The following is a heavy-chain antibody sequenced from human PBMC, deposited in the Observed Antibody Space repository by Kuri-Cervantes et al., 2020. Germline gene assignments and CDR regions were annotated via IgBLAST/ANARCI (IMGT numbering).Heavy chain of an antibody. CDR2: IIPIFGTA. CDR3: ASRYYDSSPLAPFDY. Sequence: SVKVSCKASGYSFTTYGMNWVPQAPGQGLEWMGGIIPIFGTANYAQKFQGRVTITADESTSTAYMELSSLRSEDTAVYYCASRYYDSSPLAPFDYWGQGTLVTVSS. J-gene: IGHJ4*02. D-gene: IGHD3-22*01. CDR1: GYSFTTYG. V-gene: IGHV1-69*13.